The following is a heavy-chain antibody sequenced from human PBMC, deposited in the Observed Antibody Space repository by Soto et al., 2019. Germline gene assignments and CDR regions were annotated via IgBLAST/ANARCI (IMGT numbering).Heavy chain of an antibody. CDR1: GDSVSSDITS. V-gene: IGHV6-1*01. J-gene: IGHJ3*01. D-gene: IGHD3-10*01. CDR3: ARGNALDV. CDR2: TYYRSKWFH. Sequence: QGPLQQSGPGLVKPSQTLSLTCATSGDSVSSDITSWNWIRQSPSRGLEWLGRTYYRSKWFHDYTASVKTRITINPHISKNQFSLELNSMTPEDTAVYYCARGNALDVWGQGTVVTVSS.